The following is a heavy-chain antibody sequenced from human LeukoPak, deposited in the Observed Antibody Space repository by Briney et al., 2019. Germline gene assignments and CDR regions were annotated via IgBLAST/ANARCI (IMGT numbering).Heavy chain of an antibody. CDR2: IYHSGST. V-gene: IGHV4-38-2*01. Sequence: KPSETLSLTCAVSGYSISSGYYWGWIRQPPGKGLEWIGSIYHSGSTYYNPSLKSRVTISVDTSKNQFSLKLSSVTAADTAVYYCARGVQYYYDSSGFDYWGQGTLVTVSS. CDR3: ARGVQYYYDSSGFDY. CDR1: GYSISSGYY. D-gene: IGHD3-22*01. J-gene: IGHJ4*02.